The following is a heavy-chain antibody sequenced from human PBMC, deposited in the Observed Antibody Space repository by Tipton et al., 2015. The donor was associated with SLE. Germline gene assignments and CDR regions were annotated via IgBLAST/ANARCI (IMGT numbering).Heavy chain of an antibody. Sequence: TLSLTCTVSGGSITSRYWSWIRQPQGKGLEWIGYIYYSGSTNYNPSPKSRVTISVDTSKNQFSLKLSSVTAADTAVYYCARDHLPGGYYYYMDVWGKGTTVTVSS. CDR3: ARDHLPGGYYYYMDV. CDR1: GGSITSRY. D-gene: IGHD3-10*01. J-gene: IGHJ6*03. CDR2: IYYSGST. V-gene: IGHV4-59*11.